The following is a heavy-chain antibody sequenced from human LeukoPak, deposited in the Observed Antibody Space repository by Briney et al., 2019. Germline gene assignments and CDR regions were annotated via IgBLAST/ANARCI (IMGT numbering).Heavy chain of an antibody. Sequence: GGSLRLSWAASGFTFSSYSMNWVRQAPGKGLEWVSSISSSSSYIYYADSVKGRFTISRDNAKNSLYLQMNSLRAEDTAVYYCATYSSSWYFAFDIWGQGTMVTVSS. CDR3: ATYSSSWYFAFDI. J-gene: IGHJ3*02. CDR1: GFTFSSYS. CDR2: ISSSSSYI. V-gene: IGHV3-21*01. D-gene: IGHD6-13*01.